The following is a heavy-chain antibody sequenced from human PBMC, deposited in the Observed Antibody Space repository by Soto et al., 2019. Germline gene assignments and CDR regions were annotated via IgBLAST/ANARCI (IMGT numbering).Heavy chain of an antibody. CDR3: ARSGRSGYYYYYGMDV. CDR2: IYESGSI. Sequence: KPSETLSLTCTVSGDSISGYYWSWIRQSPGKGLEWIGYIYESGSINYNPSLKSRVTMSIDTSKNQFSLELSSVTAADTAVYYCARSGRSGYYYYYGMDVWGQGTTVTVSS. V-gene: IGHV4-59*01. CDR1: GDSISGYY. J-gene: IGHJ6*02. D-gene: IGHD3-22*01.